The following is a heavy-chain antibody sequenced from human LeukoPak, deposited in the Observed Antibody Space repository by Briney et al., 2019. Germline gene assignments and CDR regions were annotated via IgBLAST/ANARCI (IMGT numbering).Heavy chain of an antibody. CDR2: IKQDGSEK. Sequence: GGSLRLSCATSGFTFSSYSMNWVRQTPGKGLEWVANIKQDGSEKYYVASVKGRFTISRDNAKNSLYLQMNSLRAEDTAVYYCARGAPGGYCISTSCYFDYWGQGTLVTVSS. CDR1: GFTFSSYS. D-gene: IGHD2-2*03. J-gene: IGHJ4*02. V-gene: IGHV3-7*01. CDR3: ARGAPGGYCISTSCYFDY.